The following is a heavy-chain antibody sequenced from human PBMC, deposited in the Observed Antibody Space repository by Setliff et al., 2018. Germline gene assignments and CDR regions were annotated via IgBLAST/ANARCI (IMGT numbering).Heavy chain of an antibody. D-gene: IGHD3-10*01. CDR3: ARDRPMVRRVNDAFDI. CDR1: GCTFRSYG. CDR2: IRNDGSNK. V-gene: IGHV3-30*02. Sequence: GGSLRLSCAASGCTFRSYGIHWVSQAPGKGLEWVAFIRNDGSNKYYADSVKGRFTISRDNPKNTLSLQMNRLRAEDTAVYYCARDRPMVRRVNDAFDIWGQGTMVTVSS. J-gene: IGHJ3*02.